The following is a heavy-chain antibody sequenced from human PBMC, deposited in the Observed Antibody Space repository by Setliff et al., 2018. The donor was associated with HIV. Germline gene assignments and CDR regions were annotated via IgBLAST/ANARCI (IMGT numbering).Heavy chain of an antibody. J-gene: IGHJ6*03. D-gene: IGHD5-12*01. CDR2: FDPEDGET. CDR3: ASCGSDYYMDV. CDR1: GYTLTELS. V-gene: IGHV1-24*01. Sequence: ASVKVSCKVSGYTLTELSIHWVRQAPGKGLEWMGGFDPEDGETIYAQKFQGRVTMTADTSTNTVHMELRSLRSDDTAVYYCASCGSDYYMDVWGRGTTVTVSS.